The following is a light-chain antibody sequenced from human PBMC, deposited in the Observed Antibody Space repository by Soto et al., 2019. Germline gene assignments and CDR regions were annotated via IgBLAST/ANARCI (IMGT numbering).Light chain of an antibody. CDR2: EVG. Sequence: QSALTQPPSVSGFPGQSVAISCSGTSSDVGSYNRVSWYQQPPGTAPKLMIYEVGNRPSGVPDRFSGSKSGNTASLTISGLQAEDEADYYCSSFTSSSTYVFGTGTKVTVL. CDR1: SSDVGSYNR. CDR3: SSFTSSSTYV. V-gene: IGLV2-18*02. J-gene: IGLJ1*01.